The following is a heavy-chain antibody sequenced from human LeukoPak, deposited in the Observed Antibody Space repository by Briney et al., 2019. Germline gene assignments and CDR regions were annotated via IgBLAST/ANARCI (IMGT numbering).Heavy chain of an antibody. J-gene: IGHJ4*02. CDR3: AKRGVVIRVILVGFHKEAYYFDS. CDR1: GFTFTGHT. D-gene: IGHD3-22*01. Sequence: GGSPRLSCAASGFTFTGHTMTWLRQAPGKGLEWVAGISDSGGRTNYADSVKGRFTISRDNPKNTIYLQMNSLRAEDTAVYFCAKRGVVIRVILVGFHKEAYYFDSWGQGALVTVSS. V-gene: IGHV3-23*01. CDR2: ISDSGGRT.